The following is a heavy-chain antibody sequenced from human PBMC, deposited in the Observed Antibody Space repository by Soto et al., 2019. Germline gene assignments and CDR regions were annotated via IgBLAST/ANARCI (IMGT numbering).Heavy chain of an antibody. CDR1: GFTFSSYA. V-gene: IGHV3-23*01. CDR2: ISASGGST. J-gene: IGHJ4*02. D-gene: IGHD5-18*01. CDR3: ATGGDTAKDGY. Sequence: GGSLRLSCAASGFTFSSYAMSWVRRAPGKGLEWVSAISASGGSTYYADSVKGRFTISRDNSKNMLYLQMNSLRAEDTALYYCATGGDTAKDGYWGQGTLVTVSS.